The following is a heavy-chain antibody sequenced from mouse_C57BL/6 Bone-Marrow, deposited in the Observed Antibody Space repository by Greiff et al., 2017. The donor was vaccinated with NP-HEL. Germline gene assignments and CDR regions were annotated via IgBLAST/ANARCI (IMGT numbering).Heavy chain of an antibody. Sequence: EVHLVESGEGLVKPGGSLKLSCAASGFTFSSYAMSWVRQTPEKRLEWVAYISSGGDYIYYADTVKGRFTISRDNARNTLYLQMSSLKSEDTAMYYCTRDEGSTHWYFDVWGTGTTVTVSS. CDR3: TRDEGSTHWYFDV. D-gene: IGHD1-1*01. V-gene: IGHV5-9-1*02. J-gene: IGHJ1*03. CDR2: ISSGGDYI. CDR1: GFTFSSYA.